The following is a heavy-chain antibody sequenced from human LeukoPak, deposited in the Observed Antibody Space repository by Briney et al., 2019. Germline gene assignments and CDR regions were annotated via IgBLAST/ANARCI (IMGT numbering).Heavy chain of an antibody. V-gene: IGHV1-8*03. D-gene: IGHD3-22*01. CDR2: MNPNSGNT. J-gene: IGHJ4*02. Sequence: ASVKVSCKASGYTFTSYDINWVRQATGQGLEWMGWMNPNSGNTRYAQKFQGRVTITRNTSISAASMALSRLRSAYTAVYYCARAYYYDSSGSTPFEYWGQGTLVTVSS. CDR3: ARAYYYDSSGSTPFEY. CDR1: GYTFTSYD.